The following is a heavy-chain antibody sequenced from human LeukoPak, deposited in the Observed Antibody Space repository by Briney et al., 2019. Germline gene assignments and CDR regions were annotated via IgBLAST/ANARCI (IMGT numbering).Heavy chain of an antibody. J-gene: IGHJ5*02. V-gene: IGHV1-2*02. D-gene: IGHD2-2*01. CDR2: INPNSGGT. CDR3: ARAPVIVVVPAAIRGIYWFDP. CDR1: GYTFTGYY. Sequence: ASVKVSCKASGYTFTGYYRHWVRQAPGQGLEWMGWINPNSGGTNYAQKFQGRVTMTRDTSISTAYMELSRLRSDDTAVYYCARAPVIVVVPAAIRGIYWFDPWGQGTLVAVSS.